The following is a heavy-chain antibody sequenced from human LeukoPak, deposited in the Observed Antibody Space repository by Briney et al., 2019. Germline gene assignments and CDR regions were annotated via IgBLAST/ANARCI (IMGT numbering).Heavy chain of an antibody. J-gene: IGHJ4*02. CDR3: AKSLAARWVIDY. V-gene: IGHV3-30*18. CDR2: ISHDGSKT. D-gene: IGHD6-25*01. Sequence: GKSLRLSCAASGFTFSTYGMYWVRQAPGKGLESVAVISHDGSKTYYADSVKGRFTISRDNSENTLYLQMNTLRAEDTAIYFCAKSLAARWVIDYWGQGTLVTVSS. CDR1: GFTFSTYG.